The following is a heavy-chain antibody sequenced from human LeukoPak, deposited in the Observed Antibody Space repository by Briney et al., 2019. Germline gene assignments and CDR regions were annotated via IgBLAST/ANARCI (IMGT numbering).Heavy chain of an antibody. CDR1: GATFSDYA. CDR3: AGIPVFGVVLHQEPV. V-gene: IGHV1-69*10. D-gene: IGHD3-3*01. J-gene: IGHJ6*04. CDR2: FIPILGTA. Sequence: SVKVSCKASGATFSDYALNWVRQAPGQGLEWMGVFIPILGTANSTQKFQGRVTITADISTNTVYMELSSLRSEDAAVYFCAGIPVFGVVLHQEPVWGKGTTVAVSS.